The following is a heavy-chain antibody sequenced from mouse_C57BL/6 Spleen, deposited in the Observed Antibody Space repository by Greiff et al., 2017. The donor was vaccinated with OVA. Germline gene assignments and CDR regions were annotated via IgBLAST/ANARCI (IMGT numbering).Heavy chain of an antibody. J-gene: IGHJ2*01. CDR1: GYTFTSYG. Sequence: VQLKQSGAELVRPGSSVKMSCKTSGYTFTSYGITWVKQRPGQGLEWIGYIYIGNGYTGDNEKFKGKATLTSDTSSSTAYMQLSSLTSEDSAIYVCAISEGYYFGYWGQGTTLTVSS. CDR2: IYIGNGYT. CDR3: AISEGYYFGY. V-gene: IGHV1-58*01.